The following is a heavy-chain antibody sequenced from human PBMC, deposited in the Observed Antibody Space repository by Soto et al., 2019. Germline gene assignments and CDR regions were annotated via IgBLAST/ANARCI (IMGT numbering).Heavy chain of an antibody. D-gene: IGHD6-13*01. CDR3: AREEQVAAGTLFYYYYYMDV. V-gene: IGHV4-31*03. CDR2: IYYSGST. Sequence: QVQLQESGPGLVKPSQTLSLTCTVSGGSISSGGYYWSWIRQHPGKGLEWIGYIYYSGSTYYNPSLKSGVTISVDTSKNQFSLKLSSVTAADTAVYYCAREEQVAAGTLFYYYYYMDVWGKGTTVTVSS. CDR1: GGSISSGGYY. J-gene: IGHJ6*03.